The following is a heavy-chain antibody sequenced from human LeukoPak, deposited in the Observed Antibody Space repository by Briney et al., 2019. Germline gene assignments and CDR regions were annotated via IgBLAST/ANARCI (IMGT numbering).Heavy chain of an antibody. J-gene: IGHJ4*02. V-gene: IGHV1-69*13. D-gene: IGHD3-22*01. Sequence: ASVRVSCKASGYTFTSYGISWVRQAPGQGLEWMGGIIPIFGTANYAQKFQGRVTITADESTSTAYMELSSLRSEDTAVYYCARDLGYDSSGYYLELDYWGQGTLVTVSS. CDR1: GYTFTSYG. CDR3: ARDLGYDSSGYYLELDY. CDR2: IIPIFGTA.